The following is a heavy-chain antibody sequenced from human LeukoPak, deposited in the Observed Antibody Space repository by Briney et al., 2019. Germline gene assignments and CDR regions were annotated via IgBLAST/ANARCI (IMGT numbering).Heavy chain of an antibody. V-gene: IGHV3-74*01. D-gene: IGHD2-15*01. CDR2: IISDGSDT. CDR1: GFTFSSYW. J-gene: IGHJ4*02. Sequence: GGSLRLSCAASGFTFSSYWMHWVRQAPGKGLVWVSRIISDGSDTSYADSVKGRFTISRDNSKNSMYLQINSLRAEDTAVYYCARSFCSGGTCYFVYWGQGTLVTVSS. CDR3: ARSFCSGGTCYFVY.